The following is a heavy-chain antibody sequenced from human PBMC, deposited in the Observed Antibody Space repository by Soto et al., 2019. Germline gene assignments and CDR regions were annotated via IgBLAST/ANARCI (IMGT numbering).Heavy chain of an antibody. CDR3: ARDRGTMSLYYGMDV. CDR1: GVSISSYY. J-gene: IGHJ6*02. Sequence: PSETLSLTCTVSGVSISSYYWSWIRQPPGKGLEWIGYIYYSGSTNYNPSLKSRVTISVDTSKNQFSLKLSSVTAADTAVYYCARDRGTMSLYYGMDVWGQGTTVTVSS. CDR2: IYYSGST. V-gene: IGHV4-59*01. D-gene: IGHD3-10*02.